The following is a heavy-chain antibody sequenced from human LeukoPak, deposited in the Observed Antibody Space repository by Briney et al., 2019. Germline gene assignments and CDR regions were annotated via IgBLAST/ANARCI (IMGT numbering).Heavy chain of an antibody. V-gene: IGHV4-59*01. J-gene: IGHJ5*02. D-gene: IGHD2-21*01. CDR2: IHYSGRT. CDR1: GGSINGDY. Sequence: SETLSLTCGVSGGSINGDYWSWIRQTPGKGLEWIGYIHYSGRTSYNPSLKSRVTISVDTSKNQFSLRLASVTAADTAVYYCAKETVVVPADDWFGPWGQGTLVTVSS. CDR3: AKETVVVPADDWFGP.